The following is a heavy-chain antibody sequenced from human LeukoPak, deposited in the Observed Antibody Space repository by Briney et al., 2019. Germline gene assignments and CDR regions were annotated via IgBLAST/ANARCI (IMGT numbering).Heavy chain of an antibody. CDR2: ITGDGSRT. J-gene: IGHJ4*02. V-gene: IGHV3-43*02. CDR3: VKDQPVLSY. D-gene: IGHD3-16*02. Sequence: GGSLRLSCAASGXTFDDCTVHWVRLTPGRGLEWVSLITGDGSRTYSTNSLKGRFTISRDNSKNSLYLQIISLTTDDSGLYYCVKDQPVLSYWGQGTLVTVSS. CDR1: GXTFDDCT.